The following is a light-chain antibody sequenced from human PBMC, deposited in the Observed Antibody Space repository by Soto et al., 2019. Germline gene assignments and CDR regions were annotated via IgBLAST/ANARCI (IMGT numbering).Light chain of an antibody. CDR3: SSFTTTTTLGVA. CDR1: SSDVGGYNY. CDR2: EVT. Sequence: QSALAQPASVSGSLGQLITISCTGTSSDVGGYNYVSWYQQHPGKAPKLIIYEVTNRPSGVSHRFSGSKSVNTASLTISGLQAEDEADYYCSSFTTTTTLGVAFGGGTKLTVL. J-gene: IGLJ2*01. V-gene: IGLV2-14*01.